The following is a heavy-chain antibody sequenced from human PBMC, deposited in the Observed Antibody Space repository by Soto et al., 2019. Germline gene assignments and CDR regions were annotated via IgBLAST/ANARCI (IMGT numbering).Heavy chain of an antibody. Sequence: SVKVSCKASGGTFSSYAISWVRQAPGQGLEWMGGIIPIFGTANYAQKFQGRVTITADESTSTAYMELSSLRSEDTAGYYCARRSSGWEKEYYFDYWCQGTLVSVSS. V-gene: IGHV1-69*13. CDR3: ARRSSGWEKEYYFDY. D-gene: IGHD6-19*01. CDR2: IIPIFGTA. J-gene: IGHJ4*02. CDR1: GGTFSSYA.